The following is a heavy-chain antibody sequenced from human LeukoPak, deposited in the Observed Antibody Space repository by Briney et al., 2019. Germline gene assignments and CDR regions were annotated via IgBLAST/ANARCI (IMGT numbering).Heavy chain of an antibody. CDR2: IYTSGST. Sequence: SETLSLTCTVSGGSISSYYWSWIRQPAGKGLEWIGRIYTSGSTNYNPSLKSRVTMSVDTSKNQFSLKLSSVTAADTAVYYCARGFTGYYGSGSYAPRYYYMDVWGKGTTVTISS. D-gene: IGHD3-10*01. CDR3: ARGFTGYYGSGSYAPRYYYMDV. J-gene: IGHJ6*03. V-gene: IGHV4-4*07. CDR1: GGSISSYY.